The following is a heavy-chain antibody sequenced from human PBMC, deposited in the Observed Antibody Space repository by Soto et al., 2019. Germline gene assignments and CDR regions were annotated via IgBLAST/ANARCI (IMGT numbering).Heavy chain of an antibody. V-gene: IGHV1-8*01. D-gene: IGHD2-8*02. CDR2: MNPNSGNT. J-gene: IGHJ4*02. Sequence: ASVKVSCKASGYTFTSYDINWVRQATGQGLEWMGWMNPNSGNTGYAQKFQGRVTMTRNTSISTAYMELSSLRSEDTAVYYCARVGAWGCTGGTSCFDYWGRGTPVTVSS. CDR3: ARVGAWGCTGGTSCFDY. CDR1: GYTFTSYD.